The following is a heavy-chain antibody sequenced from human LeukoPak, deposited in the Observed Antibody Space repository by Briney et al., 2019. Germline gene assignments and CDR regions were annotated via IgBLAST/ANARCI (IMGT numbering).Heavy chain of an antibody. D-gene: IGHD3-22*01. CDR2: INPNSGGT. CDR3: ARVGYYESSGYYEY. J-gene: IGHJ4*02. CDR1: GYTLTDYD. V-gene: IGHV1-2*06. Sequence: ASVKVSCKASGYTLTDYDMHWVRQAPGQGLEWMGRINPNSGGTNYAQKFQGRVTMSRETSISRVYMELSRLRSDDTAVYYCARVGYYESSGYYEYWGQGTLVTVSS.